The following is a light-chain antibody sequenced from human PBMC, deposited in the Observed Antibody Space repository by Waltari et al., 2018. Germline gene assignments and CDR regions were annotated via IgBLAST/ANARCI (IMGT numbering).Light chain of an antibody. CDR3: LQYNSYPRT. V-gene: IGKV1-17*03. CDR1: QAIRNS. J-gene: IGKJ1*01. Sequence: DIQMTQSPSAMSASVGDKVTIPCRASQAIRNSLAWYQQKPGKVPKRLVYDAYTLDNGVPSRFSGSGFGTEFSLTISSLQPEDFATYTCLQYNSYPRTFGQGTKVEIK. CDR2: DAY.